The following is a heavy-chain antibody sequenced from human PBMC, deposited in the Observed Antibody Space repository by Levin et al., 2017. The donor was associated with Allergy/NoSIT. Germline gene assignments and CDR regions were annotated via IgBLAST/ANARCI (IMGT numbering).Heavy chain of an antibody. CDR1: GGSISSSDYY. CDR2: IYYTGNT. Sequence: LRLSCVVSGGSISSSDYYWSWIRQHPGKGLEWIGYIYYTGNTFCNPSLKSRITISVDTSNNQFSLNLNSVTAADTAVYYCARGANWGATFDVWGQGTMVTVSS. D-gene: IGHD1-26*01. J-gene: IGHJ3*01. V-gene: IGHV4-31*11. CDR3: ARGANWGATFDV.